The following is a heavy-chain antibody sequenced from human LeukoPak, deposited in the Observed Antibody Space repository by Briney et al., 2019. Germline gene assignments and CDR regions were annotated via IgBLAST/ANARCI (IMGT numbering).Heavy chain of an antibody. CDR2: IYYSGST. D-gene: IGHD3-16*01. Sequence: PSETLSLTCAVYGGSFSGYYWSWIRQPPGKGLEWIGYIYYSGSTNYNPSLKSRVTISVDTSKNQFSLKLSSVTAADTAVYYCANYGVVLATYGSPSPFVYWGQGTLVTVSS. CDR3: ANYGVVLATYGSPSPFVY. J-gene: IGHJ4*02. V-gene: IGHV4-59*01. CDR1: GGSFSGYY.